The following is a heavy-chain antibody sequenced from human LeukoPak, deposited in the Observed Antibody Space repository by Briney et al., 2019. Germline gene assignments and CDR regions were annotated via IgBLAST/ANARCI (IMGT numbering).Heavy chain of an antibody. D-gene: IGHD4-17*01. V-gene: IGHV1-2*06. Sequence: ASVTVSCKASGYTFTDYYMHWVRQAPGQGLEWMGRINPNSGGANYAQQFQGRVTMTRGTSITTAYMEVVRLTSDDTAVYYCARGSGYGDSPGLDWGQGTLVTVSS. J-gene: IGHJ4*02. CDR3: ARGSGYGDSPGLD. CDR1: GYTFTDYY. CDR2: INPNSGGA.